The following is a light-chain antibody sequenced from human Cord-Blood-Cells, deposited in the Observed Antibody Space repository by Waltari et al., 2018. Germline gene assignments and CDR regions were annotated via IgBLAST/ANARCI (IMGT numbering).Light chain of an antibody. V-gene: IGKV1-39*01. J-gene: IGKJ3*01. CDR3: QQSYSTPRFT. Sequence: DIQMTQSRSYLSASVGDRLTLTCRAIQSISSYLNWYQQKPGKAPKLLIYAASSLQSGVPSRFSGSGSGTDFTLTISSLQPEDFATYYCQQSYSTPRFTFGPGTKVDIK. CDR2: AAS. CDR1: QSISSY.